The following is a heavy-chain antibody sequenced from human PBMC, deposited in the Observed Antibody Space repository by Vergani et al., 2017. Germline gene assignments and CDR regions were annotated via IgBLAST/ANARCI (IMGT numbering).Heavy chain of an antibody. CDR1: GGSFSGYY. J-gene: IGHJ6*04. CDR3: ASDVTKRQGV. V-gene: IGHV4-34*01. Sequence: QVQLQQWGAGLLKPSETLSLTCAVYGGSFSGYYWSWIRQPPGKGLEWSGEINNSGSTNYNPSLKSRVTISVDTSKNQFSLKLGSVTAADTAVYYCASDVTKRQGVWGKGTTVTVSS. CDR2: INNSGST. D-gene: IGHD1/OR15-1a*01.